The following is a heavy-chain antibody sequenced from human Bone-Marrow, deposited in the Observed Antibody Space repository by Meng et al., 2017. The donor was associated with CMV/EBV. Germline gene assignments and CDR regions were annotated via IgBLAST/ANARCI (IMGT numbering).Heavy chain of an antibody. D-gene: IGHD3-22*01. CDR3: ARGEDYYDSSGLIDY. CDR2: ISAYNGNT. J-gene: IGHJ4*02. Sequence: ASVKVSCKASGYTFTSYGISWVRQAPGQGLEWMGWISAYNGNTNYAQKLQGRVTMTTDTSTSTAYMELTMRSDDTAVYFCARGEDYYDSSGLIDYWGQGTLVTVSS. V-gene: IGHV1-18*01. CDR1: GYTFTSYG.